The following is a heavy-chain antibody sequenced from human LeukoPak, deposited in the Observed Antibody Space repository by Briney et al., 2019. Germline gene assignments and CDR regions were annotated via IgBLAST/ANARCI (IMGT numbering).Heavy chain of an antibody. V-gene: IGHV4-34*01. CDR3: ARVWAGYRFDY. J-gene: IGHJ4*02. CDR1: GGSFSGYY. D-gene: IGHD5-18*01. Sequence: SETLSLTCAVYGGSFSGYYWSWIRQPPGKGLEWIGEINHSGSTNYNPSLKSRVTISVDTSKNQFSLKLSSVTAADTAVYYCARVWAGYRFDYWGQGTLVTVSS. CDR2: INHSGST.